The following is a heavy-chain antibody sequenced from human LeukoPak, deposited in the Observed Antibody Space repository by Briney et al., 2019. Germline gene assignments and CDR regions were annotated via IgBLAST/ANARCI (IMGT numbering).Heavy chain of an antibody. V-gene: IGHV4-59*08. CDR1: WGSNRNFH. J-gene: IGHJ5*02. CDR2: IFYTGST. D-gene: IGHD1-26*01. Sequence: SETPFLNRTGPWGSNRNFHWSLIRAPPGKGLEWIGYIFYTGSTNYNPSLKSRVTISVDTSKNLFSLKLTSVTAADTAVYHCARLGDYRFDPWGQGTLVTVSS. CDR3: ARLGDYRFDP.